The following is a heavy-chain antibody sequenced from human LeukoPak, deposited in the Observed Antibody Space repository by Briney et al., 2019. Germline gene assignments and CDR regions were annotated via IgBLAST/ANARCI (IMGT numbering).Heavy chain of an antibody. CDR3: ARHRSWFDP. CDR1: GGSISSSSYY. Sequence: PSETLSLTCTVSGGSISSSSYYWGWIRQPPGKGLEWIGSIYYSGSTYYNPSLKSRVTISVDTSKNQFSLKLSSVTAADTAVYYCARHRSWFDPWGQGTLVTVSS. J-gene: IGHJ5*02. CDR2: IYYSGST. V-gene: IGHV4-39*01.